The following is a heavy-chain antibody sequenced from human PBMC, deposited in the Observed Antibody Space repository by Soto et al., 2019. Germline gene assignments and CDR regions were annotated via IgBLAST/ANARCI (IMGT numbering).Heavy chain of an antibody. CDR2: ISSSSSTI. Sequence: GGSLRLSCVASGFTFSSYSMNWVRQAPGKGLEWISYISSSSSTIYYADSVKGRFTISRDNAKNSLYLQMNSLRDEDTAVHYCARRGATGKAFDIWGQGTMVTVSS. D-gene: IGHD1-26*01. V-gene: IGHV3-48*02. J-gene: IGHJ3*02. CDR3: ARRGATGKAFDI. CDR1: GFTFSSYS.